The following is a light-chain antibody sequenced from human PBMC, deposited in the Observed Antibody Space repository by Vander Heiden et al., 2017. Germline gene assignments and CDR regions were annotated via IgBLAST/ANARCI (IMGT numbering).Light chain of an antibody. CDR3: QSYDSSLSGML. V-gene: IGLV1-40*01. CDR1: SPNIGAGHD. Sequence: QSVLTQPPSVSGAPGQRVTISCTGSSPNIGAGHDVHWYQQLPGTAPRLLIYGNHNRPSGVPDRFSGSNSGTSASLAIIGLQAEDEADYYCQSYDSSLSGMLFGGGTKLTVL. CDR2: GNH. J-gene: IGLJ2*01.